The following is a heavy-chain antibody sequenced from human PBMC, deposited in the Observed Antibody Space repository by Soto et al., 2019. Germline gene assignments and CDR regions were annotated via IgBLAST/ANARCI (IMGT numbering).Heavy chain of an antibody. CDR1: GYTXNELS. D-gene: IGHD1-7*01. Sequence: SXKVSFKVSGYTXNELSMNLVRQAPGKGLEWMGGFDPEDGETIYAQKFQGRVTITEDTSTDTAYMELSSLRSEDTAVYYCATEHPNNWKYEFDPWGQGTLVTVS. CDR3: ATEHPNNWKYEFDP. CDR2: FDPEDGET. V-gene: IGHV1-24*01. J-gene: IGHJ5*02.